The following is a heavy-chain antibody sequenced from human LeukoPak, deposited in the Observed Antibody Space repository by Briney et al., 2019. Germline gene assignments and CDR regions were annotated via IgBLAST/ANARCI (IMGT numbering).Heavy chain of an antibody. CDR2: INAGNGNT. J-gene: IGHJ4*02. Sequence: ASVKVSCKASGYTFTSYAMPWVRQAPGQRLEWMGWINAGNGNTKYSQKFQGRVTITRDTSASTAYMEPSSLRSEDTAVYYCARGLERRPPYDYWGQGTLVTVSS. CDR3: ARGLERRPPYDY. CDR1: GYTFTSYA. D-gene: IGHD1-1*01. V-gene: IGHV1-3*01.